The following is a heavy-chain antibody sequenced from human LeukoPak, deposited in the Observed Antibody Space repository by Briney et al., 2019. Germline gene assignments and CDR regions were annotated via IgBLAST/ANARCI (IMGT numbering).Heavy chain of an antibody. CDR1: VGSFSGYH. CDR3: ARGFEEPDV. J-gene: IGHJ6*02. Sequence: SSETLSLTCAVYVGSFSGYHWTWIRQSPGKGLEWIGEINHSGSTKYNPSLKSRVTISADTSKNQFSLRLTSVTAADTAVYYCARGFEEPDVWGQGTTVTVSS. V-gene: IGHV4-34*01. D-gene: IGHD3-16*01. CDR2: INHSGST.